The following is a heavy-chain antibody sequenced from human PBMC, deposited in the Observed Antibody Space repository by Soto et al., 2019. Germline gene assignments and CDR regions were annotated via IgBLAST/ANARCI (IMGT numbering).Heavy chain of an antibody. D-gene: IGHD5-18*01. CDR1: GFTFSSYA. CDR3: AGGMDTAMVLDVGTRRTQNVFRTVDY. CDR2: ISYDGSNK. V-gene: IGHV3-30-3*01. J-gene: IGHJ4*02. Sequence: GGSLRLSCAASGFTFSSYAMHWVRQAPGKGLEWVAVISYDGSNKYYADSVKGRFTISRDNSKNTLYLQMNSLRAEDTAVYYFAGGMDTAMVLDVGTRRTQNVFRTVDYLGQGTLVNVSS.